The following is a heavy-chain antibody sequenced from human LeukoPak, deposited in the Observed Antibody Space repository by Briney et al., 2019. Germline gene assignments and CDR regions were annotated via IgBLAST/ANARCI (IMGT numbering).Heavy chain of an antibody. D-gene: IGHD6-6*01. CDR2: ISYDGSNK. CDR3: ARKQYSESSWVLGAFDL. V-gene: IGHV3-30*03. J-gene: IGHJ3*01. CDR1: GFTFRSHG. Sequence: GGSLRLSCAASGFTFRSHGMHWVRLAPGKGLEWVAFISYDGSNKYYADSVKGRFTISRDNSQSTVYLQMNSLRVEDTALYYCARKQYSESSWVLGAFDLWGQGTMVIVSS.